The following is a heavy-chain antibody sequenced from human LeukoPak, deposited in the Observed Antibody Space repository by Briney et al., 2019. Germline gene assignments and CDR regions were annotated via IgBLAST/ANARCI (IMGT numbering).Heavy chain of an antibody. J-gene: IGHJ4*02. V-gene: IGHV3-66*04. Sequence: PGGSLRLSCAASGFTVSSNYMSWVRQAPGKGLERVSVIYSGGSTYYADSVKGRFTISRDNSKNTLYLQMNSLRAEDTAVFYCAKRYGDSTGWFFDFWGQGSLVTVSS. CDR1: GFTVSSNY. CDR2: IYSGGST. CDR3: AKRYGDSTGWFFDF. D-gene: IGHD6-13*01.